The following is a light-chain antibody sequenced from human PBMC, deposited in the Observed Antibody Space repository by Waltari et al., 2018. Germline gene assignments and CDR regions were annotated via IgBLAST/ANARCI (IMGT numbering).Light chain of an antibody. CDR1: PSITNW. V-gene: IGKV1-5*03. CDR3: QQYDNYWT. Sequence: DIQMTQSPSPLSASVGDRVPIPCRASPSITNWLAWYQQKPGKAPKLLIYRASNLESGFPSMFSGSGSWTEFTLTISSLQPDDFATYYCQQYDNYWTFGQGTKVEIK. J-gene: IGKJ1*01. CDR2: RAS.